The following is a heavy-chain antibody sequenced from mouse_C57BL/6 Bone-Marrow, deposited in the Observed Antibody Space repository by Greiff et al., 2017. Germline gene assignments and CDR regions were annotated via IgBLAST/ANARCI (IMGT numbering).Heavy chain of an antibody. J-gene: IGHJ3*01. D-gene: IGHD2-2*01. V-gene: IGHV1-81*01. Sequence: QVQLQQSGAELARPGASVKLSCKASGYTFTSYGISWVKQRPGQGLEWIGEIYPRSGNTYYNEKFKGKATLTADKSSSTAYMELRSLTSEDSAVYFCARATIMVTTGRFAYWGQGTLVTVSA. CDR1: GYTFTSYG. CDR2: IYPRSGNT. CDR3: ARATIMVTTGRFAY.